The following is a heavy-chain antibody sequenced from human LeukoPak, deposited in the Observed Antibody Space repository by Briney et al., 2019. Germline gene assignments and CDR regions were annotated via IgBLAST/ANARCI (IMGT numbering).Heavy chain of an antibody. CDR3: ARDQTKWEPLRRRNYYYMDV. V-gene: IGHV3-7*01. D-gene: IGHD1-26*01. CDR1: GFTFSSYW. CDR2: IKQDGSEK. Sequence: GGSLRLSCAASGFTFSSYWMSWVRQAPGQGLEWVANIKQDGSEKYYVDSVKGRFTISRDNAKNSLYLQMNSLRAEDTAVYYCARDQTKWEPLRRRNYYYMDVWGKGTTVTVSS. J-gene: IGHJ6*03.